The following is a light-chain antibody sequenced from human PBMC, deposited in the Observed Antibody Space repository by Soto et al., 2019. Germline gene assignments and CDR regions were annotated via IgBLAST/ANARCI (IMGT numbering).Light chain of an antibody. Sequence: QSALTQPPSVSGSPGQSVTISCTGTSSDVGSYNRVSWYQQPPGTAPQLMIYEVSNRPSGVPDRFSGSKSGNTASLTISGLQAEDEADYYCSLYTSSSTEVFGTGTKVTAL. J-gene: IGLJ1*01. CDR3: SLYTSSSTEV. V-gene: IGLV2-18*01. CDR2: EVS. CDR1: SSDVGSYNR.